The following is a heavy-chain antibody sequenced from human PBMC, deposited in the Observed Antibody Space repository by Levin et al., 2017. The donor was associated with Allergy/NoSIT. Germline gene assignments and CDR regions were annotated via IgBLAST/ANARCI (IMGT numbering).Heavy chain of an antibody. CDR2: LSHDGTYD. Sequence: PGESLKISCAASGFTFSSFGMHWVRQAPGNGLEWVAVLSHDGTYDNYADSVRGRFTISRDNSKNTLYLQMDSLRSEDTAVYYCARVGSGSSHFSFVDYWGQGTLVTVSS. CDR3: ARVGSGSSHFSFVDY. CDR1: GFTFSSFG. D-gene: IGHD1-26*01. V-gene: IGHV3-30*04. J-gene: IGHJ4*02.